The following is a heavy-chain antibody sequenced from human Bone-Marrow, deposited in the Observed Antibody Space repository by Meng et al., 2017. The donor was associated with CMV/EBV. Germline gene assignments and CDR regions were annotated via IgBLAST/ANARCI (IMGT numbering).Heavy chain of an antibody. Sequence: ESLKISCTVSGAAILSGNYYWSWIRQPPGKGLEWMGYVYFTGTSTYNPSLKSRVTISIDTSENQFSLKVSSVTAADTAVYYCAREYSSSWYGFDYWGQGTLVTVSS. CDR2: VYFTGTS. V-gene: IGHV4-61*01. CDR3: AREYSSSWYGFDY. D-gene: IGHD6-13*01. CDR1: GAAILSGNYY. J-gene: IGHJ4*02.